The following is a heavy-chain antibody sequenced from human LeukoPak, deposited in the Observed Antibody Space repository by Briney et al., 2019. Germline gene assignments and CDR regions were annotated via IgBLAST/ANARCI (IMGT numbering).Heavy chain of an antibody. CDR2: IYPGDSDT. Sequence: GESLKISCRGSGYSFTSYWIGWVRQMPGKGLEWRGIIYPGDSDTRYSPSFQGQVTISADKSISTAYLQWSSLKASDTAMYYCATSDEDSSSPPGYYYGMDVWGKGTTVTVSS. CDR3: ATSDEDSSSPPGYYYGMDV. V-gene: IGHV5-51*01. J-gene: IGHJ6*04. D-gene: IGHD6-13*01. CDR1: GYSFTSYW.